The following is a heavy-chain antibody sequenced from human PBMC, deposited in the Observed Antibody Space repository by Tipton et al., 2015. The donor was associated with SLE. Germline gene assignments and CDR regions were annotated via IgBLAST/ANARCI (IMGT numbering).Heavy chain of an antibody. Sequence: TLSLTCTVSGGSISGYYWNWIREPAGKGVEWIGRVYSGGNTNYNPSLKSRVTMPVDTSKNQFPLKVNSVTAANTAVYFCAREDVGYCNGGSCPFYIDHWGQGTLVTVSS. V-gene: IGHV4-4*07. CDR1: GGSISGYY. CDR3: AREDVGYCNGGSCPFYIDH. J-gene: IGHJ4*02. D-gene: IGHD2-15*01. CDR2: VYSGGNT.